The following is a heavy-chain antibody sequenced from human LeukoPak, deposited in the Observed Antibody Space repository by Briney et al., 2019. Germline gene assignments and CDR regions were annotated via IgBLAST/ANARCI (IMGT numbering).Heavy chain of an antibody. J-gene: IGHJ4*02. CDR1: GGSISSSSYF. CDR3: AEYCSGTSCYRRGFDY. Sequence: ASQTLSLTCTVSGGSISSSSYFWAWIRQPPGKGLEWIGSIYYSGSTYYSPSLKSRVTISVDTSKNQFSLKLSSVTAADTAVYYCAEYCSGTSCYRRGFDYWGQGTLVTVSS. V-gene: IGHV4-39*01. CDR2: IYYSGST. D-gene: IGHD2-2*01.